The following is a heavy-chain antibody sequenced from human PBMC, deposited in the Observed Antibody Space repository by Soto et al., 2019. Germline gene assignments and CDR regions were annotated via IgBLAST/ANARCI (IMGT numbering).Heavy chain of an antibody. J-gene: IGHJ4*02. CDR2: IIPIFGTA. D-gene: IGHD4-17*01. V-gene: IGHV1-69*13. Sequence: ASVKVSCKASGGTFSSYAISWVRQAPGQGLEWMGGIIPIFGTANYAQKFQGRVTITADESTSTAYMELSSLRSEDTAVYYCARGARSGLEFSLADDDYGVPYYFDYWGQGTLVTVSS. CDR3: ARGARSGLEFSLADDDYGVPYYFDY. CDR1: GGTFSSYA.